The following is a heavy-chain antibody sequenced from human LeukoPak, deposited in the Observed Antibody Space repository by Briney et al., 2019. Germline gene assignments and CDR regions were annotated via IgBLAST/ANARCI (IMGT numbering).Heavy chain of an antibody. CDR2: ISSSGSTI. D-gene: IGHD3-10*02. J-gene: IGHJ6*04. Sequence: PGGSLRLSCAASGFTFSSYEMNWVRQAPGKGLEWVSYISSSGSTIYYADFVKGRFTISRDNAKNSLYLQMNSLRAEDTAVYYCAELGTTIGGVWGKGTTVTISS. CDR3: AELGTTIGGV. CDR1: GFTFSSYE. V-gene: IGHV3-48*03.